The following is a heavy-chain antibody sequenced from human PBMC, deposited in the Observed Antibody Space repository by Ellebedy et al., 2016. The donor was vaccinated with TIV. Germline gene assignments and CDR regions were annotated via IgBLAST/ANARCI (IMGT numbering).Heavy chain of an antibody. CDR2: INRDKTT. CDR3: SRETFNDVDLDLLGIFDF. CDR1: GFTVVSHC. Sequence: GGSLRLSCAASGFTVVSHCMSCVRQAPGKGLEWISVINRDKTTFYADSLKGRFTISRDDSKNIVYLHMNSLRAEDTAMYYCSRETFNDVDLDLLGIFDFWGLGTMVTVSS. D-gene: IGHD5-12*01. V-gene: IGHV3-66*01. J-gene: IGHJ3*01.